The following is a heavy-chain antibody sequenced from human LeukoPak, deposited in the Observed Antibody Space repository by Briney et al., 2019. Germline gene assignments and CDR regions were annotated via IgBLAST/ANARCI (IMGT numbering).Heavy chain of an antibody. CDR1: GFTFDDYA. CDR2: ISWNSGSI. J-gene: IGHJ3*02. CDR3: AKVPYSSGWYLAFDI. D-gene: IGHD6-19*01. Sequence: PGGSLRLSCAASGFTFDDYAMHWVRQAPGKGLEWVSGISWNSGSIGYADSVKGRFTISRDNAKNSLYLQMNSLRAEDTALYYCAKVPYSSGWYLAFDIWGQGTMVTVS. V-gene: IGHV3-9*01.